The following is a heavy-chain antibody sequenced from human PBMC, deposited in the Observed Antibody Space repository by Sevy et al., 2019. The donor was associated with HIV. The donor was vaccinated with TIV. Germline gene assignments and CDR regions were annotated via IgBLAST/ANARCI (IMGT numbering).Heavy chain of an antibody. CDR1: GFTLNSFW. Sequence: GGSLRLSCVASGFTLNSFWMSWVRQAPGKGLEGVANIKQDGSGKYYVDSVKGRFTISRDNARNLLYLQMNSLRVEDTALYYCVRAIAADGSFWGQGTLVTVSS. CDR2: IKQDGSGK. V-gene: IGHV3-7*01. J-gene: IGHJ4*02. D-gene: IGHD6-13*01. CDR3: VRAIAADGSF.